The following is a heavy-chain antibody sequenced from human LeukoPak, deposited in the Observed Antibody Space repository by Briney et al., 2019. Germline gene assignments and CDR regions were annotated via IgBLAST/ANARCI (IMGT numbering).Heavy chain of an antibody. D-gene: IGHD2-2*01. CDR1: EFGFSTNW. V-gene: IGHV3-7*01. CDR3: ANVPRSTVSY. Sequence: GGSLRLSCAASEFGFSTNWMHWVRQTPGKGLEWVAELNEDGSVKYYVDSVKGRFTISRDNAKSLLFLQMYNLRTEDTGVYFCANVPRSTVSYWGRGTLVTVSS. CDR2: LNEDGSVK. J-gene: IGHJ4*02.